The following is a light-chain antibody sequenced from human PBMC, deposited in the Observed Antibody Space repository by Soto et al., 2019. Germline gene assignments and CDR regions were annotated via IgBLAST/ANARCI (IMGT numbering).Light chain of an antibody. CDR3: LQHNSFPRT. Sequence: DIQMTQSPSSLSAFVGDRVTITCRASQGIRIDLGWFQQKPGKAPKRLIYGASSLQSGGPSRCSGRGSGTEFTLTIRNLQPEDFATYYCLQHNSFPRTVGHGTKVDIK. CDR1: QGIRID. V-gene: IGKV1-17*02. CDR2: GAS. J-gene: IGKJ1*01.